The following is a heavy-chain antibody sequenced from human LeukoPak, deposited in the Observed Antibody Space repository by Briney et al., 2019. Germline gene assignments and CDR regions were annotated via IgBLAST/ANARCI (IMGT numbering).Heavy chain of an antibody. J-gene: IGHJ4*02. CDR2: IYPGDSDT. CDR1: GYNFASYW. Sequence: GESLKISCKGSGYNFASYWIAWVRQMPGKGLEWMGIIYPGDSDTRYSPSFQGQVIISADKSISTAYLQWSSLKASDTAMYYCERGPYYYDSSAYHYDYWGQGTLVTVSS. V-gene: IGHV5-51*01. CDR3: ERGPYYYDSSAYHYDY. D-gene: IGHD3-22*01.